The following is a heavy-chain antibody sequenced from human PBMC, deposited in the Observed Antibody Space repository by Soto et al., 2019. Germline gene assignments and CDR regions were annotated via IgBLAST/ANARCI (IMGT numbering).Heavy chain of an antibody. J-gene: IGHJ3*02. Sequence: EVQLLESGGGLVQPGGSLRLSCAASGFTFSSYAMSWVRQAPGKGLEWVSAISGSGGSTYYADSVKGRFTISRDNSKNTLYLQINSLRAEDTAVYYCAKFPHDSSGYYVLDAFDIWGQGTMVTVSS. CDR3: AKFPHDSSGYYVLDAFDI. CDR2: ISGSGGST. CDR1: GFTFSSYA. D-gene: IGHD3-22*01. V-gene: IGHV3-23*01.